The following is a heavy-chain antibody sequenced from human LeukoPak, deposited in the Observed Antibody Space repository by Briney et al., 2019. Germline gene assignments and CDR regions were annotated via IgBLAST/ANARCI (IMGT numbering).Heavy chain of an antibody. D-gene: IGHD3-22*01. V-gene: IGHV4-59*01. Sequence: PSETLSLTCTVSGGSISSYYWSWIRQPPGKGLEWIGYIYYSGSTNYNPSLKSRVTISVDTSKNQFSLKLSSVTAADTAVYYCARGDYDSSGYYYYWFDPSGQGTLVTVSS. CDR2: IYYSGST. J-gene: IGHJ5*02. CDR3: ARGDYDSSGYYYYWFDP. CDR1: GGSISSYY.